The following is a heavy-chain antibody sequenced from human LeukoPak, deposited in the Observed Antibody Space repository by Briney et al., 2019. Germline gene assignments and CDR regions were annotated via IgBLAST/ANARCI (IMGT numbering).Heavy chain of an antibody. J-gene: IGHJ4*02. CDR1: RYTLTNDY. V-gene: IGHV1-46*01. Sequence: AVNVSCKASRYTLTNDYMHLVGQAPGQGLEWVGIINASCCSTNYPHKFQGRVTMTRDMSTSTVYMELRSVRSEDTAVYYCARGSEKAYDYWGQGTLVSVSS. CDR2: INASCCST. CDR3: ARGSEKAYDY. D-gene: IGHD3-3*01.